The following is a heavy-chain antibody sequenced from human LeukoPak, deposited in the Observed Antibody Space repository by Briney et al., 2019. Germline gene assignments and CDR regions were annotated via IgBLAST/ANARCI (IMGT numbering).Heavy chain of an antibody. D-gene: IGHD6-19*01. Sequence: GGSLRLSCVASGFTFSSYTMHWVRQAPGKGLEYVSGITSDGGSTYANSVKGRFTISRDNSKKTVFLQMGSLRAEDMAVYCCARDYTSGWWYFDYWGLGTLVTVSS. CDR2: ITSDGGST. V-gene: IGHV3-64*01. CDR3: ARDYTSGWWYFDY. CDR1: GFTFSSYT. J-gene: IGHJ4*02.